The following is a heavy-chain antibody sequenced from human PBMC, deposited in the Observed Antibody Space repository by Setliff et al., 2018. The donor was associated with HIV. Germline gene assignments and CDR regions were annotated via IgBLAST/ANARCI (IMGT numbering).Heavy chain of an antibody. Sequence: ASVKVSCKASGYSFTSYGLSWVRQAPGQGLEWMGSITTYNGGTNYAQKFQGRVTMTTDTSTSTAYMELRSLRSDDTAVYYCTRGGYSGAFLDAFDIWGQGTMVNVS. CDR3: TRGGYSGAFLDAFDI. CDR1: GYSFTSYG. V-gene: IGHV1-18*01. CDR2: ITTYNGGT. D-gene: IGHD1-26*01. J-gene: IGHJ3*02.